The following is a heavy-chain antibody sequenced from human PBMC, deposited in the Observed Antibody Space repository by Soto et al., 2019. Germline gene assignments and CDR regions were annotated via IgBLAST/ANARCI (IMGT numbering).Heavy chain of an antibody. V-gene: IGHV4-34*01. CDR1: GGSFSGYY. CDR3: ARWKGSGYYYYYYGMDV. CDR2: INHSGST. D-gene: IGHD3-22*01. Sequence: TLSLTCAVYGGSFSGYYWSWIRQPPGKGLEWIGEINHSGSTNYNPSLKSRVTISVDTSKNQFSLKLSSVTAADTAVYYCARWKGSGYYYYYYGMDVWGQGTTVTVS. J-gene: IGHJ6*02.